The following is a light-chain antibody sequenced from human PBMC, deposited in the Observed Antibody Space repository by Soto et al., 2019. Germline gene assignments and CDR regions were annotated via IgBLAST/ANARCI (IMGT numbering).Light chain of an antibody. CDR2: AAS. CDR1: QSISSS. Sequence: DIQMTQSPSSLSASVGDRVTITCRASQSISSSLNCYQQKPGKAPKLLIYAASSLPGGVPSRFSGSGSGTDFTLTISSLQPEDFATYYCQQTYSTPHTFGQGAKLEIK. V-gene: IGKV1-39*01. J-gene: IGKJ2*01. CDR3: QQTYSTPHT.